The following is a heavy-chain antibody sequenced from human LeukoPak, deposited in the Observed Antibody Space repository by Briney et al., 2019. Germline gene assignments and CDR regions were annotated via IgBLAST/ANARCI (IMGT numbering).Heavy chain of an antibody. D-gene: IGHD3-22*01. V-gene: IGHV3-30*04. CDR2: ISYDGSNK. J-gene: IGHJ4*02. CDR1: GFTFSSYA. Sequence: AGGSLRLSCAASGFTFSSYAMHWVRQAPGKGLEWVAVISYDGSNKYYADSVKGRFTISRDNSKNTLYLQMNSLRAEDTAVYYCASSYYSFDYWGQGTLVTVSS. CDR3: ASSYYSFDY.